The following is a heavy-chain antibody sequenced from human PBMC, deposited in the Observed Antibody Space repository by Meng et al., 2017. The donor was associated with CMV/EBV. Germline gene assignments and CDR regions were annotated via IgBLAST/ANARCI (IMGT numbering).Heavy chain of an antibody. CDR1: GGSISSSSYY. D-gene: IGHD7-27*01. Sequence: GSLRLSCTVSGGSISSSSYYWGWIRQPPGKGLEWIGSIYYSGSTYYNPSFKSRVTISVDTSKNQFSLKLSSVTAADTAVYYCARGTANWGLYFDYWGQGTLVTVSS. V-gene: IGHV4-39*01. J-gene: IGHJ4*02. CDR2: IYYSGST. CDR3: ARGTANWGLYFDY.